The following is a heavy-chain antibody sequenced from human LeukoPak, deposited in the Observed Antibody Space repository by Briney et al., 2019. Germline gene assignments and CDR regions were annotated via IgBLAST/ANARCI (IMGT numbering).Heavy chain of an antibody. CDR1: GYTFTSYA. J-gene: IGHJ6*02. V-gene: IGHV7-4-1*02. CDR2: INTNTGNP. CDR3: ARDAEYTYYDFWSGYYTGYYYGMDV. D-gene: IGHD3-3*01. Sequence: ASVTVSCKASGYTFTSYAMNWVRQAPGQGLEWMGWINTNTGNPTYAQGFTGRFVFSLDTSVSTAYLQISSLKAEDTAVYYCARDAEYTYYDFWSGYYTGYYYGMDVWGQGTTVTVSS.